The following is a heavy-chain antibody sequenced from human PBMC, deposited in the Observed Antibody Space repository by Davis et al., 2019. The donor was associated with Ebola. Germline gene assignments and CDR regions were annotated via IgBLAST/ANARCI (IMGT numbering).Heavy chain of an antibody. CDR3: AREYYGATVAGTDD. CDR2: INPNSGGT. D-gene: IGHD4-17*01. Sequence: ASSLALCNASSYTFTGYYMHWLRQAPGQGLQWMGRINPNSGGTNYAQKFKGRVTITADKSTSTAYMELSSLRTEDTAVYYCAREYYGATVAGTDDWGQGTLVTVSS. V-gene: IGHV1-2*06. CDR1: SYTFTGYY. J-gene: IGHJ4*02.